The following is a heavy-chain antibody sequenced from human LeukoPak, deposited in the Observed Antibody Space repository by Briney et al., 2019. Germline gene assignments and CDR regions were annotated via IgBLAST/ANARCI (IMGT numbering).Heavy chain of an antibody. CDR2: IYYSGST. Sequence: SETLSLTCTVSGGSISSGGYYWSWIRQYPGKGLEWIGYIYYSGSTYYNPSLKSRVTISVDTSKNQFSLKLSSVTAADTAVYYCARVAFGVVIHDAFDIWGQGTMVTVSS. V-gene: IGHV4-31*03. CDR3: ARVAFGVVIHDAFDI. D-gene: IGHD3-3*01. CDR1: GGSISSGGYY. J-gene: IGHJ3*02.